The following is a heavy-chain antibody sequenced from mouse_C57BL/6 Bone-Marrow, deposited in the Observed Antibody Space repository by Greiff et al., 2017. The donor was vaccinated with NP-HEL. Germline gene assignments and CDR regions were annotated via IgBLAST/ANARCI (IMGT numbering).Heavy chain of an antibody. Sequence: QVQLQQSGAELARPGASVKMSCKASGYTFTSYTMHWVKQRPGQGLEWIGYINPSSGYTKYNQKFKDKATLTADKSSSTAYMQLNSLTSEDSAVYYCARKGPTMVTTTFAYWGQGTLVTVSA. D-gene: IGHD2-9*01. J-gene: IGHJ3*01. CDR1: GYTFTSYT. CDR2: INPSSGYT. V-gene: IGHV1-4*01. CDR3: ARKGPTMVTTTFAY.